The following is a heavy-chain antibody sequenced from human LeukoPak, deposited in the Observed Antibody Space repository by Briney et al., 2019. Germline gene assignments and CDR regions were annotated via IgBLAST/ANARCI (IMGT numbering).Heavy chain of an antibody. CDR1: GFTFDDYA. CDR3: AKASGYCSSTSCYTGFDY. D-gene: IGHD2-2*02. V-gene: IGHV3-9*03. CDR2: ISWNSGSI. J-gene: IGHJ4*02. Sequence: GRSLRLSCAASGFTFDDYAMHWVRQAPGKGLEWVSGISWNSGSIGYADSVKGRFTISRDNAKNSLYLQMSSLRDEDMALYYCAKASGYCSSTSCYTGFDYWGQGTLVTVSS.